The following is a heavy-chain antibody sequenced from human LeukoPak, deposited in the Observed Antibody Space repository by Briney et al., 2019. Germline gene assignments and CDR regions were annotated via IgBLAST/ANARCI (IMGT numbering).Heavy chain of an antibody. CDR2: IYTSGST. V-gene: IGHV4-4*07. CDR3: ARSTAKSRYYYYYYYMDV. D-gene: IGHD5-18*01. J-gene: IGHJ6*03. CDR1: GGSISSYY. Sequence: SETLSLTCTVSGGSISSYYWSWIRQPARKGLEWIWRIYTSGSTNYNPSLKSRVTMSVDTSKNQFSLKLSSVTAADTAVYYCARSTAKSRYYYYYYYMDVWGKGTTVTVSS.